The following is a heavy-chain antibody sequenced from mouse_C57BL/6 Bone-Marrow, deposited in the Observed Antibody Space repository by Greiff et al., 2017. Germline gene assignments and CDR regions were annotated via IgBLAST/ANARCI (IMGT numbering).Heavy chain of an antibody. CDR1: GFTFSSYA. J-gene: IGHJ2*01. CDR2: ISDGGSYT. V-gene: IGHV5-4*01. CDR3: ARDYGSSLFDY. Sequence: EVKLMESGGGLVKPGGSLKLSCAASGFTFSSYAMSWVRQTPEKRLEWVATISDGGSYTYYPDNVKGRFTISRDNVKNNLYLQMSHLKSEDTAMYYCARDYGSSLFDYWGQGTTLTVSS. D-gene: IGHD1-1*01.